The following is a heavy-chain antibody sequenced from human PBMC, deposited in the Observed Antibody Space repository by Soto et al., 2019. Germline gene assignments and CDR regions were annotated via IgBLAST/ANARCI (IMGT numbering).Heavy chain of an antibody. J-gene: IGHJ6*02. Sequence: QMQLVQSEPEVKKPGTSVKVSCKASGFTFTSSAMQWVRQARGQRLEWIGWIVVGSGNTNYAQKFHERVTITRDMSTSTAYMELSSLRSEDTAVYYCAAFPGSYSYYYYGMDVWGQGTTVTVSS. D-gene: IGHD1-26*01. CDR3: AAFPGSYSYYYYGMDV. V-gene: IGHV1-58*02. CDR2: IVVGSGNT. CDR1: GFTFTSSA.